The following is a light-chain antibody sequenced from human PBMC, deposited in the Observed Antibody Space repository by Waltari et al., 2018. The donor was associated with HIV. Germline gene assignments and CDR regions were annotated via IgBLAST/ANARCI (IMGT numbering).Light chain of an antibody. CDR1: QCVGTY. J-gene: IGKJ4*01. CDR2: DTS. V-gene: IGKV3-11*01. Sequence: VLTQSPATLSFSPGERATLPCTASQCVGTYLAWSQPNPGQSPRLLIYDTSNRAAGIPARFSGGGSATDFTLTISSVEPEDSAGYYCQQRSTWPPVTFGGGTRVEIK. CDR3: QQRSTWPPVT.